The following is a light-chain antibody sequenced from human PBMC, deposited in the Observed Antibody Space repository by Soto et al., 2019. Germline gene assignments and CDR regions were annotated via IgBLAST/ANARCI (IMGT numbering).Light chain of an antibody. Sequence: QSVLTQPPSASGTPGQRVTISCSGSSSNIGSNTVNWYQQLPGTAPKLLIYSNNQRPSGVPDRFSGSKSGISASLAISGLHSEDEADYYCAAWDDSLNVVFVGGTKLTVL. CDR3: AAWDDSLNVV. CDR1: SSNIGSNT. V-gene: IGLV1-44*01. J-gene: IGLJ2*01. CDR2: SNN.